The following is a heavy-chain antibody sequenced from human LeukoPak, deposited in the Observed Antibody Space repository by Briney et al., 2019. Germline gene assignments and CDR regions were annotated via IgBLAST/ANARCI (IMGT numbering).Heavy chain of an antibody. CDR3: AGGSELRVYSSKKAFDY. D-gene: IGHD6-13*01. V-gene: IGHV1-2*02. CDR1: GYTFTGYY. CDR2: INPNSGGT. Sequence: ASVKVSCKASGYTFTGYYMHWVRQAPGQGLEWMGWINPNSGGTNYAQKFQGRVTMTRDTSISTAYMELSRLRSDDTAVYYCAGGSELRVYSSKKAFDYWGQGTLVTVSS. J-gene: IGHJ4*02.